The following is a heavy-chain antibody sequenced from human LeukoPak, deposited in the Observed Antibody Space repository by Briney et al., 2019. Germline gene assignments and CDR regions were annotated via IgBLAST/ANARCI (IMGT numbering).Heavy chain of an antibody. CDR1: GFTFSSYA. D-gene: IGHD6-19*01. Sequence: PGGSLRLSCAASGFTFSSYAMHWVRQAPGKGLEWVAVISYDGSNKYCADSVKGRFTISRDNSKNTLYLQMNSLRAEDTAVYYCARAWSPSSGWSNLSGYFDYWGQGTLVTVSS. CDR3: ARAWSPSSGWSNLSGYFDY. V-gene: IGHV3-30-3*01. J-gene: IGHJ4*02. CDR2: ISYDGSNK.